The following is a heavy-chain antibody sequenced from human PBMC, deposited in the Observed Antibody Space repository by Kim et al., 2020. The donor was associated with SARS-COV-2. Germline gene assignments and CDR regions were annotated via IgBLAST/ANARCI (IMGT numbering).Heavy chain of an antibody. J-gene: IGHJ3*02. CDR3: ARTIAGRPEAFDI. D-gene: IGHD6-6*01. V-gene: IGHV4-39*01. Sequence: YNPAPKSRVTISLETSNNQFCRKRSSVTAADTAVYYCARTIAGRPEAFDIWGQGTMVTVSS.